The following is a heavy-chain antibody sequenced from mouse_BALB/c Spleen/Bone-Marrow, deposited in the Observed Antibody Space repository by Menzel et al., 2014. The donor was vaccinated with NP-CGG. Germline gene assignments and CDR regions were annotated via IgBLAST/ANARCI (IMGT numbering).Heavy chain of an antibody. V-gene: IGHV5-17*02. CDR2: ISSGSSTV. D-gene: IGHD2-1*01. CDR3: ARSRGNFEDFDY. J-gene: IGHJ2*01. CDR1: GFTFSSFG. Sequence: EVKVEESGGGLVQPGGSRKLSYAASGFTFSSFGMHWVRQAPEKGLEWVAYISSGSSTVFYADTVKGRFTVSRDNPKNTLFLQMSSLRSEDTAMYYCARSRGNFEDFDYWGQGTTLTVSS.